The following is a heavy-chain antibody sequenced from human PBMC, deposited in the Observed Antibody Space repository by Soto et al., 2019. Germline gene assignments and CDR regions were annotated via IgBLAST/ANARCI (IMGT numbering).Heavy chain of an antibody. Sequence: QVQLVESGGGVVQPGRSLRLSCAVSGFTVSTYGMHWVRQAPGKGLEWVAVISRDGGTKYYADSVKGRFTISRDNSKNTLYLQMNSLRAEDTAVYYCAKAREHIVVVTASDYWGQGTLVTVSS. CDR3: AKAREHIVVVTASDY. CDR1: GFTVSTYG. D-gene: IGHD2-21*02. V-gene: IGHV3-30*18. CDR2: ISRDGGTK. J-gene: IGHJ4*02.